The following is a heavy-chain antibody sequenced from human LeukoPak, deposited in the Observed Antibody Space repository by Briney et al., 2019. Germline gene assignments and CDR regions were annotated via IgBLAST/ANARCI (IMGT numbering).Heavy chain of an antibody. V-gene: IGHV4-39*01. Sequence: SETLSLTCTVSSDSISNSAYHWGWIRQPPGRGLEWIGTIYYNRGTYYNPSLKSRVTISVDTSKNQFSLKLSSVTAADTAVYYWARLLVRVITTHSGACWGQGTLVTVSS. CDR2: IYYNRGT. D-gene: IGHD3-22*01. CDR1: SDSISNSAYH. J-gene: IGHJ4*02. CDR3: ARLLVRVITTHSGAC.